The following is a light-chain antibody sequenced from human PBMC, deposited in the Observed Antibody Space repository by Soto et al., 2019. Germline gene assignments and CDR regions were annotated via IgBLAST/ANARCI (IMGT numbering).Light chain of an antibody. V-gene: IGKV2-30*01. J-gene: IGKJ2*01. CDR1: ESLVYYNGATY. Sequence: DVVLTQSPLSLPVTLGQPASISCRSDESLVYYNGATYLNWFQQRPGQSPRRLISKVSNRDSGVPDRFSGSGSGTDFTLKISRVEAEDVGLYYCMQGSHWPYTFGQGTKVEIK. CDR2: KVS. CDR3: MQGSHWPYT.